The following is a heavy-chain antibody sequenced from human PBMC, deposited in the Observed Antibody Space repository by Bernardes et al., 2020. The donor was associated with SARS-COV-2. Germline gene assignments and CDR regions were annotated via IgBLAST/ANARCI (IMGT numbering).Heavy chain of an antibody. D-gene: IGHD6-19*01. V-gene: IGHV3-21*01. J-gene: IGHJ4*02. CDR3: ASYTDSSGWYGGPGVFDY. CDR2: ISSSSSYI. Sequence: SLRLSCAASGFTFSSYSMNWVRQAPGKGLEWVSSISSSSSYIYYADSVKGRFTISRDNAKNSLYLQMNSLRAEDTAVYYCASYTDSSGWYGGPGVFDYWGQGTLVTVSS. CDR1: GFTFSSYS.